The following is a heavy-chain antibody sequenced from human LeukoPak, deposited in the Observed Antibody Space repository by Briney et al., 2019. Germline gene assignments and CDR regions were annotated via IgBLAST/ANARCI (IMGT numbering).Heavy chain of an antibody. CDR1: GYTFTSYG. Sequence: GASVKVSCKASGYTFTSYGISWVRQAPGQGLEWMGWISAYNGNTNYAQKLQGRVTITTDTSTSTAYMELRSLRSDDTAVYYCARDYYGSGSYYYYYYGMDVWGQGTTVTVSS. D-gene: IGHD3-10*01. CDR2: ISAYNGNT. CDR3: ARDYYGSGSYYYYYYGMDV. V-gene: IGHV1-18*01. J-gene: IGHJ6*02.